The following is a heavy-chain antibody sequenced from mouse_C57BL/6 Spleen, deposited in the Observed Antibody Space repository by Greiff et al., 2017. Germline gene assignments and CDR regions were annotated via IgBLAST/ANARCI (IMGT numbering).Heavy chain of an antibody. D-gene: IGHD1-1*01. CDR1: GYTFTSYW. V-gene: IGHV1-50*01. CDR2: IDPSASYT. J-gene: IGHJ4*01. CDR3: VFYYARGAMDY. Sequence: QVQLQQPGAELVKPGASVKLSCKASGYTFTSYWMQWVKQRPGQGLEWIGEIDPSASYTNYNQKFKGKATLTVDPSSSTAYMQLSSLTSEYSAVYYCVFYYARGAMDYWGQGTSVTVSS.